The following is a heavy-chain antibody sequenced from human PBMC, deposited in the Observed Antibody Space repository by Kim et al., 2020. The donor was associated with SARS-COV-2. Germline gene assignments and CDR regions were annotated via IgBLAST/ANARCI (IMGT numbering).Heavy chain of an antibody. D-gene: IGHD2-8*01. CDR2: INPNSGGT. V-gene: IGHV1-2*02. CDR3: ARDRFLMVYASVKQGQGCWFDP. CDR1: GYTFTGYY. Sequence: ASVKVSCKASGYTFTGYYMHWVRQAPGQGLEWMGWINPNSGGTNYAQKFQGRVTMTRDTSISPAYMELSRLRSDDKAVYYCARDRFLMVYASVKQGQGCWFDPGAREPWSPSPQ. J-gene: IGHJ5*02.